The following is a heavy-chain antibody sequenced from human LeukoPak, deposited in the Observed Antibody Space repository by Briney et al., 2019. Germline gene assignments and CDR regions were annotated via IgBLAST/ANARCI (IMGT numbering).Heavy chain of an antibody. V-gene: IGHV3-66*01. CDR3: ARDRGNRGDY. CDR1: GFTVSSNY. CDR2: IYSGGST. Sequence: GASLRLSCAASGFTVSSNYMSWVRQARGKRLEWVSVIYSGGSTYYADSVKGRFTISRDNSKNTLYLQMNSLRAEDTAVYYCARDRGNRGDYWGQGTLVTVSS. D-gene: IGHD1-14*01. J-gene: IGHJ4*02.